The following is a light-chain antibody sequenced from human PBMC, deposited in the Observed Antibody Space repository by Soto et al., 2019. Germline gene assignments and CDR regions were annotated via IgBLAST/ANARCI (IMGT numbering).Light chain of an antibody. CDR3: EQYDNWPPWT. V-gene: IGKV3-15*01. CDR1: QSVGTN. Sequence: EVVMTQSPATLSVSPGERATLSCRASQSVGTNLAWYQQKPGQAPRLLIYGASTRATGIPARFSGSGSGTEFTLTISSLQSKDFAVYYCEQYDNWPPWTFDQGTKVEVK. CDR2: GAS. J-gene: IGKJ1*01.